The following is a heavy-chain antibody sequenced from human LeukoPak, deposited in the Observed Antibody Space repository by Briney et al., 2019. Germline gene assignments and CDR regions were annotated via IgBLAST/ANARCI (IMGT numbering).Heavy chain of an antibody. CDR3: ARDGSGDYLNWLDP. Sequence: PSETLSLTCTVSGVSISNYYWNWIRQPPGKGLEWIGHVYNSGSTNYNPSLKSRVTISVDSSKNQFSLKVASVTAADTAVYYCARDGSGDYLNWLDPWGQGTLVTVSS. V-gene: IGHV4-59*01. CDR1: GVSISNYY. CDR2: VYNSGST. J-gene: IGHJ5*02. D-gene: IGHD3-22*01.